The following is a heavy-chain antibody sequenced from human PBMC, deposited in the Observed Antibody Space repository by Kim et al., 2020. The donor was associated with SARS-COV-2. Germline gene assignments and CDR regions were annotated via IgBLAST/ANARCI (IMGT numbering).Heavy chain of an antibody. V-gene: IGHV4-59*09. Sequence: PSIKSRVPITVATSKNQFSLKLSSVTAADTAVYYCARGRTIFGVVIEPFDYWGQGTLVTVSS. CDR3: ARGRTIFGVVIEPFDY. J-gene: IGHJ4*02. D-gene: IGHD3-3*01.